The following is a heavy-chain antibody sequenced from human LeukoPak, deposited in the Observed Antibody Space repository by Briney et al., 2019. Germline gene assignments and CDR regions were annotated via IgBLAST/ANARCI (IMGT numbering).Heavy chain of an antibody. CDR2: INAGNGNT. CDR3: ARAPMVRGVILRFDY. J-gene: IGHJ4*02. CDR1: GYPSTAYV. D-gene: IGHD3-10*01. V-gene: IGHV1-3*01. Sequence: ASVKVSCKASGYPSTAYVIHWVRQAPGQRLEWMGWINAGNGNTKYSQKFQGRVTITRDTSASTAYMELSSLRSEDTAVYYCARAPMVRGVILRFDYWGQGTLVTVSS.